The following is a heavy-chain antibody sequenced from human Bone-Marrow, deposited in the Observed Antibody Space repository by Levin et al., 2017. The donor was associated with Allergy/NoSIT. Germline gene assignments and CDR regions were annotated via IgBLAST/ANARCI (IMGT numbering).Heavy chain of an antibody. CDR3: AKVDCGGDCRSYYFDH. D-gene: IGHD2-21*02. CDR1: GLDFGSYD. J-gene: IGHJ4*02. CDR2: ISFDGNEK. V-gene: IGHV3-30*18. Sequence: QSGGSLRLSCAVSGLDFGSYDMHWVRQVPGKGLEWVAGISFDGNEKYYAESVKGRFTISRDNSKSTLYLQMNSLRIDDKGIYNCAKVDCGGDCRSYYFDHWGQGTVVTVSS.